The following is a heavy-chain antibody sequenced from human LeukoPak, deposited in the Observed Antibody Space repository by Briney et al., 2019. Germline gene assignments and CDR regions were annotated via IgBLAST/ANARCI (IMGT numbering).Heavy chain of an antibody. V-gene: IGHV4-39*01. D-gene: IGHD2-2*01. CDR1: GGPISSSSYY. CDR3: ARRGYCSSTSCYEYWFDP. J-gene: IGHJ5*02. CDR2: IYYSGST. Sequence: SETLSLTCTVSGGPISSSSYYWGWLRQPPGKGLEWIGIIYYSGSTYYNPSLKSRLTISVDTSKDQFSLKLSSVTATDTAVYYCARRGYCSSTSCYEYWFDPWGQGTLVTVSS.